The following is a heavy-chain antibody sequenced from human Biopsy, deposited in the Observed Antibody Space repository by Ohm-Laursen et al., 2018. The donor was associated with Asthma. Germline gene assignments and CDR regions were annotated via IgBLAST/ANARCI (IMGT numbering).Heavy chain of an antibody. CDR1: GFSFSNFA. V-gene: IGHV3-30*01. Sequence: SLRLSCSASGFSFSNFAIHWVRQAPGKGLEWVGVISKDASAQDYADSVKGRFTMARDNSKNTLDLQMNSLREEDTAVYYCVRDGTDDAFDIWGQGTVVSVSS. CDR2: ISKDASAQ. D-gene: IGHD1-1*01. CDR3: VRDGTDDAFDI. J-gene: IGHJ3*02.